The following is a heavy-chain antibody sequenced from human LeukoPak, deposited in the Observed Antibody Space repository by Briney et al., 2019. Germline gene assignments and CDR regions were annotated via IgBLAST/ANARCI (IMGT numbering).Heavy chain of an antibody. CDR1: GYTFTSYY. D-gene: IGHD5-24*01. CDR3: ARDGGMATIYSDY. V-gene: IGHV1-46*01. J-gene: IGHJ4*02. CDR2: INPSGGST. Sequence: GASVKVSCKASGYTFTSYYMHWVRQAPGQGLEWMGIINPSGGSTSYAQKFQGRVTMTTDTSTSTAYMELRSLRSDDTAVYYCARDGGMATIYSDYWGQGTLVTVSS.